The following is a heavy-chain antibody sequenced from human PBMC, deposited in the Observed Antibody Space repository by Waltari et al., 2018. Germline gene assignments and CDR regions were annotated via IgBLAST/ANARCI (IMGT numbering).Heavy chain of an antibody. J-gene: IGHJ1*01. CDR2: IYHSGTT. CDR1: GSSISSYYF. D-gene: IGHD3-22*01. Sequence: QVQLQESGPGLVKPSETLSLTCAVSGSSISSYYFWGWVRQPPGKGPEWIGSIYHSGTTYYNPALKSRVTISVDRSKNQFSLRLTSVTAADTAVYYCARLDDGNAWYFQHWGQGTLVTVSS. V-gene: IGHV4-38-2*01. CDR3: ARLDDGNAWYFQH.